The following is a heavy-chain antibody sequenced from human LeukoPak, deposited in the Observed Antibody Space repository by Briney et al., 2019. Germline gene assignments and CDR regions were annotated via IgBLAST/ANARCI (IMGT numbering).Heavy chain of an antibody. CDR3: ARDRAPYYYGSGSYLYYFDY. CDR1: GYSISNAYY. CDR2: LYHSGST. V-gene: IGHV4-38-2*02. Sequence: SETLSLTCTVSGYSISNAYYWVWIRQPPGKGLEWIGSLYHSGSTYYNPSLKSRVTTSVDTSKNRFSLKLTSVTAADTAVYYCARDRAPYYYGSGSYLYYFDYWGQGTLVTVSS. D-gene: IGHD3-10*01. J-gene: IGHJ4*02.